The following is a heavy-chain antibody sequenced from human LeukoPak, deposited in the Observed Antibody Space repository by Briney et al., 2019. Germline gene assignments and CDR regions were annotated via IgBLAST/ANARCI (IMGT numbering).Heavy chain of an antibody. CDR1: GFTFKTYV. D-gene: IGHD3-16*02. CDR2: ISGFSGAT. J-gene: IGHJ4*02. Sequence: GGSLRLSCAASGFTFKTYVMNWVRQAPGKGLEWVSSISGFSGATYYADSVKGRFTISTDNSKTTVYLQMNSLRAEDTAIYYCAKTLDVIGPKAFDYWGQGALVTVSS. V-gene: IGHV3-23*01. CDR3: AKTLDVIGPKAFDY.